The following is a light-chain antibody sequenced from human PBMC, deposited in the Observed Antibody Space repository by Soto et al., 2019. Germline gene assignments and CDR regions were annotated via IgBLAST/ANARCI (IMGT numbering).Light chain of an antibody. Sequence: MTQSPATLSVSPGERATLSCRANQTVSSNLAWYQQKPGQAPRLLIYGASTRATGIPARFSGSGSGTEFTLSINSLQSEDFAVYYCQQYDNWPPWTFGQGTKVDIK. CDR1: QTVSSN. CDR2: GAS. V-gene: IGKV3-15*01. CDR3: QQYDNWPPWT. J-gene: IGKJ1*01.